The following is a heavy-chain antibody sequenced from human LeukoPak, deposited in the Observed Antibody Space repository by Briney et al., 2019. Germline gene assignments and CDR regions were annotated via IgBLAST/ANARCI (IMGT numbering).Heavy chain of an antibody. CDR3: ARGFRYGMDV. V-gene: IGHV4-59*01. CDR1: GGSISSYY. Sequence: SSETLSLTCTVSGGSISSYYWSWIRQPPGKGLEWIGYIYYSGSTNYNPSLKSRVTISVDTSKNQFSLKLSSVTAADTAVYYCARGFRYGMDVWGQGTTVTVSS. CDR2: IYYSGST. J-gene: IGHJ6*02.